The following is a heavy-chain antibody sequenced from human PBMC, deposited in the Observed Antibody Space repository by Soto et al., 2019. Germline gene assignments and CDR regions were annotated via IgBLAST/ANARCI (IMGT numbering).Heavy chain of an antibody. Sequence: PGESLKISCNGSGYIFTSYWISWVRQMPGKGLEWMGRIDPSDSYTNYSPSFQGHVTISADKSISTAYLQWGSLKASDTAMYYCARQSRDYYYYGMDVWGQGTTVTVSS. V-gene: IGHV5-10-1*01. CDR2: IDPSDSYT. CDR3: ARQSRDYYYYGMDV. J-gene: IGHJ6*02. CDR1: GYIFTSYW.